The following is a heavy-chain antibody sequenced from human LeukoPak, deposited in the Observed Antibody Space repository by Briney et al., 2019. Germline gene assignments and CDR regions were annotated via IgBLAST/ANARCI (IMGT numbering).Heavy chain of an antibody. Sequence: GGSLRLSCAASGFTFSDYYMSWIRQAPGKGLEWVSYISSSGSTIYYTDSVKGRITISRDDSKNTLYLQMNSLRAEDTAVYYCARGVDYYDSSGTIDYWGQGTLVTVSS. V-gene: IGHV3-11*04. CDR1: GFTFSDYY. CDR3: ARGVDYYDSSGTIDY. CDR2: ISSSGSTI. J-gene: IGHJ4*02. D-gene: IGHD3-22*01.